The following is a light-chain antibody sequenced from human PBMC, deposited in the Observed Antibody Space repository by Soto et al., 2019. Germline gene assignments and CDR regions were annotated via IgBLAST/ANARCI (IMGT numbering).Light chain of an antibody. CDR2: GNN. CDR1: SSNIGANYD. J-gene: IGLJ1*01. V-gene: IGLV1-40*01. CDR3: QSYDNPLSARYV. Sequence: QSVLTQPPSVSGAPWQTVTISGTVISSNIGANYDVHWYQQRPGTAPKLLIFGNNNRPSGVPDRFSGSKSGTSASLAITGLQAEDEGDYYCQSYDNPLSARYVFGTGTKVTVL.